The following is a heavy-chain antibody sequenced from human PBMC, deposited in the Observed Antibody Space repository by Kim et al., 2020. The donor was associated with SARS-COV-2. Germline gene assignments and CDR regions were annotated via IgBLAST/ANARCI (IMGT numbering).Heavy chain of an antibody. CDR3: ARDPYYYDSSGYLRAGLDDAFDI. CDR2: ISSSGSTI. D-gene: IGHD3-22*01. Sequence: GGSLRLSCAASGFTFSDYYMSWIRQAPGKGLEWVSYISSSGSTIYYADSVKGRFTISRDNAKNSLYLQMNSLRAEDTAVYYCARDPYYYDSSGYLRAGLDDAFDIWGQGTMVTVSS. V-gene: IGHV3-11*01. CDR1: GFTFSDYY. J-gene: IGHJ3*02.